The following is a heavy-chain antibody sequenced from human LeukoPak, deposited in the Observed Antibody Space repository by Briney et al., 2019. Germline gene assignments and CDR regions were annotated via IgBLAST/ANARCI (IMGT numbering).Heavy chain of an antibody. CDR1: GFTVSSNY. J-gene: IGHJ6*02. CDR3: ARGLYGSGSYYNYYYYGMDV. Sequence: GGSLRLFCAVSGFTVSSNYMSWVRQAPGKGLEWVSVICSGGSTYYADSVKGRFTISRDNSKNTLYLQMNSLRAEDTAVYYCARGLYGSGSYYNYYYYGMDVWGQGTTVTVSS. CDR2: ICSGGST. D-gene: IGHD3-10*01. V-gene: IGHV3-66*01.